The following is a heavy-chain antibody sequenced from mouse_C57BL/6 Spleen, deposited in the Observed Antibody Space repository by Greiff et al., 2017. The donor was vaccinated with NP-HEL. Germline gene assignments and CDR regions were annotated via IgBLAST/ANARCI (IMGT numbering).Heavy chain of an antibody. CDR2: IDPANGNT. Sequence: VHVKQSVAELVRPGASVKLSCTASGFNIKNTYMHWVKQRPEQGLEWIGRIDPANGNTKYAPKFQGKATITADTSSNTAYLQLSSLTSEDTAIYYCARGYDYDVGFAYWGQGTLVTVSA. CDR1: GFNIKNTY. J-gene: IGHJ3*01. CDR3: ARGYDYDVGFAY. V-gene: IGHV14-3*01. D-gene: IGHD2-4*01.